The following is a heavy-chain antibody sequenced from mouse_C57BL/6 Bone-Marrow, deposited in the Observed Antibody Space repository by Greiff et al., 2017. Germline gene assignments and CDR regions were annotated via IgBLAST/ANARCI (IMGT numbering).Heavy chain of an antibody. CDR3: ARSYYTFDY. CDR2: IYPGRGST. V-gene: IGHV1-55*01. CDR1: GYTFTSYW. J-gene: IGHJ2*01. D-gene: IGHD2-12*01. Sequence: QVQLQQPGAELVKPGASVKMSCKASGYTFTSYWITWVKQRPGQGLEWIGDIYPGRGSTNYNEKFKHKATLTVDTSSSTAYMQLSSLTSEDAAFYYCARSYYTFDYWGQGTTLTVSS.